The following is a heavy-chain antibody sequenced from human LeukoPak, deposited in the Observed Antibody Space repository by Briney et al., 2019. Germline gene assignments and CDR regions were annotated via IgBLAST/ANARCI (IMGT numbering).Heavy chain of an antibody. J-gene: IGHJ5*02. D-gene: IGHD6-19*01. CDR2: INHSGST. CDR1: GGSFSGYY. Sequence: SETLSLTCAVYGGSFSGYYWSWIRQPPGKGLEWIGEINHSGSTNYNPSLKSRVTISVDTSKNQFSLKLSSVTAADTAVYYCARVTVAGTLWFDPWGQGTRVTVSS. V-gene: IGHV4-34*01. CDR3: ARVTVAGTLWFDP.